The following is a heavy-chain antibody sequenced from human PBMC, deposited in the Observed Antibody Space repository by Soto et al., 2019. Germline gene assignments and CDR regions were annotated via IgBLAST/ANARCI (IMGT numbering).Heavy chain of an antibody. CDR1: GFSFSSYG. Sequence: GGSLRLSCAAXGFSFSSYGMHSVRQAPGKGLEWVAVISYDGSNKYYADSVKGRFTISRDNSNNTLYLQIKRLRAEDTAVYYWAKLISDQQDSSVYYYVGPYVAFDSRGQRTMVRVSS. CDR2: ISYDGSNK. CDR3: AKLISDQQDSSVYYYVGPYVAFDS. J-gene: IGHJ3*01. D-gene: IGHD3-22*01. V-gene: IGHV3-30*18.